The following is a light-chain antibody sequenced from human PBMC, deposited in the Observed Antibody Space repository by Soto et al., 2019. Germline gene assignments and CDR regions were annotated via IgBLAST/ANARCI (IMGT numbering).Light chain of an antibody. CDR3: HHSPNWPIT. Sequence: EIVMTQSPATLSVSPGERATLSCRASQSVSSHLAWYRQKPGQAPRLLIYEASTRATGIPATFSGSGYGTEFTLTISSLQSEDFAVHYCHHSPNWPITFGQGTRLEVK. V-gene: IGKV3-15*01. J-gene: IGKJ5*01. CDR1: QSVSSH. CDR2: EAS.